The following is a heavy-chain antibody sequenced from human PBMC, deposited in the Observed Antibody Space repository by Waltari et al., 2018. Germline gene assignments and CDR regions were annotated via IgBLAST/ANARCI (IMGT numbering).Heavy chain of an antibody. J-gene: IGHJ4*02. CDR1: GFTFSSYA. Sequence: EVQLLESGGGLVQPGGSLRLSCAASGFTFSSYAMSWVRQAPGKGLEWVSVIYSGGSSTYYADSVKGRFTISRDNSKNTLYLQMNSLRAEDTAVYYCAKAPGWKGFWGQGTLVTVSS. CDR2: IYSGGSST. V-gene: IGHV3-23*03. CDR3: AKAPGWKGF. D-gene: IGHD1-1*01.